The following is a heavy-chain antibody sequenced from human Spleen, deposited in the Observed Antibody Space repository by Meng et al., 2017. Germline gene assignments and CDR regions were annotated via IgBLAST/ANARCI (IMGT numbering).Heavy chain of an antibody. J-gene: IGHJ6*02. V-gene: IGHV3-53*01. CDR3: ARDTMSGAFSSGYYYWAGWDYYYYYGMDV. CDR1: GFTVSNNY. CDR2: LYSNGNT. Sequence: GGSLRLSCAASGFTVSNNYMSWVRQAPGKGLECVSALYSNGNTYYGDSVKGRFTISRDNSKNSLYLQMNSLRAEDTDVYYCARDTMSGAFSSGYYYWAGWDYYYYYGMDVWGQGTTVTVSS. D-gene: IGHD3-22*01.